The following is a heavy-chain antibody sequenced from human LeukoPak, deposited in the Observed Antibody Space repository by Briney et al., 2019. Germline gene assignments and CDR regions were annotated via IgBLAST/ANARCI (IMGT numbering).Heavy chain of an antibody. J-gene: IGHJ4*02. CDR3: ARELYYDSSGFYFY. CDR1: GFPFSSYS. D-gene: IGHD3-22*01. V-gene: IGHV3-48*01. CDR2: ISSSTSTI. Sequence: GGSLRLSCAASGFPFSSYSMNWVRQAPGKGLEWVSYISSSTSTIYYADSVKGRFTISRDNAKNSLYLQMNGLRAEDTAVYYCARELYYDSSGFYFYWGQGTLVTVSS.